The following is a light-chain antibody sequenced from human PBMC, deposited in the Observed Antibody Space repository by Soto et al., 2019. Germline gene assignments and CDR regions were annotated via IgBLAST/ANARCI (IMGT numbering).Light chain of an antibody. J-gene: IGKJ4*01. CDR2: AAS. V-gene: IGKV1-9*01. Sequence: IQLTQSPSSLSASVGDRVIITCRASQVVHSFLAGYQQKPGEAPKLLIYAASILQSGVPSRFSGSGSGTDLSLTISSQQPEDLATYYSLQLNRYPLTFGGGTKVDIK. CDR1: QVVHSF. CDR3: LQLNRYPLT.